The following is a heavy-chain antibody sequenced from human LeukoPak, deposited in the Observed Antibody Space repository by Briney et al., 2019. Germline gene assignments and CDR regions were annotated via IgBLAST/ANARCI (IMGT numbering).Heavy chain of an antibody. CDR3: ARAPPYYDFWSGYYTQTYYYYGMDV. J-gene: IGHJ6*02. V-gene: IGHV1-8*01. D-gene: IGHD3-3*01. Sequence: ASVKVSCKASGYTFTSYDINWVRQATGQGLEWMGWMNPNSGNTGYAQKFQGRVTMTRNTSISTAYMELSSLRSEDTAVYYCARAPPYYDFWSGYYTQTYYYYGMDVWGQGTTVTVSS. CDR1: GYTFTSYD. CDR2: MNPNSGNT.